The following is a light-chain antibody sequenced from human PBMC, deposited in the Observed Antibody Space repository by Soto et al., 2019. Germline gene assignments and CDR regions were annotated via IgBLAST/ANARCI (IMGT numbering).Light chain of an antibody. CDR1: RGIGHY. V-gene: IGKV1-27*01. CDR2: AAS. CDR3: QKYDDAPLS. Sequence: DIQMTQSPSSLSASVGDRVTIPCRASRGIGHYLAWYQQKPGKVPSLLIYAASTLQSGVSSLFSGSRSGTDFTLTISSLQPGDVATYYCQKYDDAPLSFGGGTRLEI. J-gene: IGKJ5*01.